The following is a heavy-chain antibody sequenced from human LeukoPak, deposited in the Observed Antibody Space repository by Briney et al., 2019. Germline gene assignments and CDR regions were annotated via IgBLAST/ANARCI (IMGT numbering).Heavy chain of an antibody. CDR3: ASCPDYYDSSGYYPHFQH. Sequence: SETLSLTCAVYGGSFSGYYWSWIRQPPGKGLEWIGEINHSGSTNYNPSLKSRVTISVDTSKNQFSLKLSSVTAADTAVYYCASCPDYYDSSGYYPHFQHWGQGTLVTVSS. V-gene: IGHV4-34*01. D-gene: IGHD3-22*01. CDR1: GGSFSGYY. J-gene: IGHJ1*01. CDR2: INHSGST.